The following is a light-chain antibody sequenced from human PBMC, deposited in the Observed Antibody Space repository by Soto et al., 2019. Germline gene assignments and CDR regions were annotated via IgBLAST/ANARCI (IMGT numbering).Light chain of an antibody. CDR1: QSVSSN. V-gene: IGKV3-15*01. CDR2: GAS. Sequence: EIVMTQSPATLSVSPGERATLSCRASQSVSSNLAWYQQKPGQAPRLLIYGASTRATGIPARFSGSGSGTEFTLTISSLQSEYFAVYYCHQDNNWPPLTFGGGTKVEIK. CDR3: HQDNNWPPLT. J-gene: IGKJ4*01.